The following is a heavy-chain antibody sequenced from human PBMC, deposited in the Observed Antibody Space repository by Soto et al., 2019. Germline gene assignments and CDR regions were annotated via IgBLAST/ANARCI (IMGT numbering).Heavy chain of an antibody. V-gene: IGHV3-7*03. Sequence: PGGSLRRSFAASGFSFTSYWMTWVRQAPGKGLEWVANIKQVGREKYYVASVKGRFTISRDNDKNLLYLQLESRPPDDTAVYYCAAGGFRKGAYNACLDPWGQGTLVTVSS. CDR3: AAGGFRKGAYNACLDP. CDR2: IKQVGREK. D-gene: IGHD3-16*01. CDR1: GFSFTSYW. J-gene: IGHJ5*02.